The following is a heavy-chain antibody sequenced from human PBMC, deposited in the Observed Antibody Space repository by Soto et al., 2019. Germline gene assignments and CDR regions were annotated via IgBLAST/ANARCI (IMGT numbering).Heavy chain of an antibody. Sequence: GGSLRLSCAASGFTFRSDSLNWVRQVPGKGLEWLSYISSSSRITYYADSVKGRFTISRDNSKSTVYLELNNLSAEDTAVYHCAKNQGVELVPLATVDWFDPLCQGSVVTVSS. CDR1: GFTFRSDS. J-gene: IGHJ5*02. CDR2: ISSSSRIT. CDR3: AKNQGVELVPLATVDWFDP. D-gene: IGHD1-26*01. V-gene: IGHV3-48*01.